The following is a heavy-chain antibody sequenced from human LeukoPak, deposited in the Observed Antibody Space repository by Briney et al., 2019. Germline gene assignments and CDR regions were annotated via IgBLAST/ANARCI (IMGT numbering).Heavy chain of an antibody. CDR2: ISSSSSYI. V-gene: IGHV3-21*01. CDR3: ARSTHYYYYYGMDV. CDR1: GFTFSSYS. Sequence: PGGSLRLPCAASGFTFSSYSMNWVRQAPGKGLEWVSSISSSSSYIYYADSVKGRFTISRDNAKNSLYLQMNSLRAEDTAVYYCARSTHYYYYYGMDVWGQGTTVTVSS. J-gene: IGHJ6*02.